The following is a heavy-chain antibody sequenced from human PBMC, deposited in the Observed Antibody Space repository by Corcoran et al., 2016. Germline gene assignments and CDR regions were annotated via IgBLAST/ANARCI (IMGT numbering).Heavy chain of an antibody. J-gene: IGHJ4*02. D-gene: IGHD5-12*01. V-gene: IGHV3-15*07. CDR3: TTDGKGIVATIKRVDY. CDR2: IKSKTDGGTT. CDR1: GFTFSNAW. Sequence: EVQLVESGGGLVKPGGSLRLPCAASGFTFSNAWMNWVRQAPGKWLEWVGRIKSKTDGGTTDYAAPVKGRFTISRDDSKNTLYLQMNSLKTEDTAVYYCTTDGKGIVATIKRVDYWGQGTLVTVSS.